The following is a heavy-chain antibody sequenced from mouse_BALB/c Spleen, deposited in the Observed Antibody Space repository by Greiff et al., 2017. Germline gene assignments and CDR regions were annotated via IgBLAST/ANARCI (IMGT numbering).Heavy chain of an antibody. V-gene: IGHV10-1*02. Sequence: EVKLMESGGGLVQPKGSLKLSCAASGFTFNTYAMNWVRQAPGKGLEWVARIRSKSNNYATYYADSVKDRFTISRDDSQSMLYLQMNNLKTEDTAMYYCVRQRDGNYEGYAMDYWGQGTSVTVSS. CDR2: IRSKSNNYAT. J-gene: IGHJ4*01. CDR1: GFTFNTYA. CDR3: VRQRDGNYEGYAMDY. D-gene: IGHD2-1*01.